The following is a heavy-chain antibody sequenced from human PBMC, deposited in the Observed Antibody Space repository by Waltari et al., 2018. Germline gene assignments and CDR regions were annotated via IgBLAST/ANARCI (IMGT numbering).Heavy chain of an antibody. D-gene: IGHD2-21*02. Sequence: QVQLVQSGAEVKKPGASVKVSCKVSGYTLTELSMHWVRQAPGKGLEWMGGFDPEDGETIYAQKFQGRVTMTEDTSTDTAYMELNSLRAEDTAMYYCATNCGGDCYGEEEYWGQGTLVTVSS. CDR2: FDPEDGET. CDR1: GYTLTELS. CDR3: ATNCGGDCYGEEEY. V-gene: IGHV1-24*01. J-gene: IGHJ4*02.